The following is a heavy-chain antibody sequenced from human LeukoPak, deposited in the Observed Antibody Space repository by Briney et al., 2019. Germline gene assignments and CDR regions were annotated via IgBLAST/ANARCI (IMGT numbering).Heavy chain of an antibody. CDR3: ARGEESSSTDPFDY. D-gene: IGHD2-2*01. CDR1: GFTFSSYE. V-gene: IGHV3-48*03. J-gene: IGHJ4*02. CDR2: ISSSGSTI. Sequence: GGSLRLSCAASGFTFSSYEMNWVRQAPGKGLEWGSYISSSGSTIYYADSVKGRFTISRDNAKNSLYLQMNSLRAEDTAVYYCARGEESSSTDPFDYWGQGTLVTVSS.